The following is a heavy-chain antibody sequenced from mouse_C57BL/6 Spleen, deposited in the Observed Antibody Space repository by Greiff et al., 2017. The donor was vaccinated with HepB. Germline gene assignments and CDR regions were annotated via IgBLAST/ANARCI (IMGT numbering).Heavy chain of an antibody. Sequence: QVQLQQSGAELVRPGTSVKMSCKASGYTFTNYWIGWAKQRPGHGLEWIGDIYPGGGYTNYNEKFKGKATLTADKSSSTAYMQFSSLTSEDSAIYYCARGSEYDWFAYWGQGTLVTVSA. CDR1: GYTFTNYW. CDR3: ARGSEYDWFAY. D-gene: IGHD2-4*01. CDR2: IYPGGGYT. V-gene: IGHV1-63*01. J-gene: IGHJ3*01.